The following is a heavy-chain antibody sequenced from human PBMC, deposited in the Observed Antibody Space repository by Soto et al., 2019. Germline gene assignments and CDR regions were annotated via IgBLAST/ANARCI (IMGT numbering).Heavy chain of an antibody. Sequence: KPGGSLRLSCAASGFTFSSYTMNWVRQAPGKGLEWVSSISSSSSYIYYADSMKGRFTISRDNAKNSLYLQMNSLRAEDTAVYYCAREDAGDYHGMDVWGQGXTVTVSS. CDR1: GFTFSSYT. CDR2: ISSSSSYI. V-gene: IGHV3-21*01. CDR3: AREDAGDYHGMDV. D-gene: IGHD4-17*01. J-gene: IGHJ6*02.